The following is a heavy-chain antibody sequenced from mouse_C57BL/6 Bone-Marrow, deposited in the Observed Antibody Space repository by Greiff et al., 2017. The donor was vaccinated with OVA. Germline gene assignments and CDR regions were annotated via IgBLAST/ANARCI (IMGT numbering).Heavy chain of an antibody. CDR1: GFTFSDYY. CDR3: ASRRLYYGSSLAY. Sequence: EVNVVESGGGLVQPGGSLKLSCAASGFTFSDYYMYWVRQTPEKRLEWVAYISNGGGSTYYPDTVKGRFTISRDNAKNTLYLQMSRLKSEDTAMYYCASRRLYYGSSLAYWGQGTLVTVSA. CDR2: ISNGGGST. J-gene: IGHJ3*01. V-gene: IGHV5-12*01. D-gene: IGHD1-1*01.